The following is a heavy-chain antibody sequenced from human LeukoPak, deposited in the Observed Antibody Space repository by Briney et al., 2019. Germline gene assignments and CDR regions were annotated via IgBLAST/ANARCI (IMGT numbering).Heavy chain of an antibody. V-gene: IGHV3-49*04. J-gene: IGHJ6*03. CDR3: TRDREDSSSWSHYYYYYMDV. CDR1: GFTFSSYW. Sequence: GGSLRLSCAASGFTFSSYWMSWVRQAPGKGLEWVGFIRSKAYGGTTEYAASVKGRFTIPRDDSKSIAYLQMNSLKTEDTAVYYCTRDREDSSSWSHYYYYYMDVWGKGTTVTVSS. CDR2: IRSKAYGGTT. D-gene: IGHD6-13*01.